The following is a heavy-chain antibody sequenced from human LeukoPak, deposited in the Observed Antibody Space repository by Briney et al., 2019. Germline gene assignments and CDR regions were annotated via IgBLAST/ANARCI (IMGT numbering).Heavy chain of an antibody. D-gene: IGHD3-16*01. V-gene: IGHV4-59*01. CDR2: IYYGGST. CDR3: ARAYTKSDVFDI. CDR1: GGSISSYW. Sequence: SETLSLTCAVSGGSISSYWWSWIRQPPGKGLEWIGYIYYGGSTNYNPSLKRRVTTSVPTPKNQFPLTLSSATAAATAVYYCARAYTKSDVFDIWGQGTMVTVSS. J-gene: IGHJ3*02.